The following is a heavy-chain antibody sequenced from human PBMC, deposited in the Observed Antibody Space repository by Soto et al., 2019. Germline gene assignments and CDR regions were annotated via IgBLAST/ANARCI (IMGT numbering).Heavy chain of an antibody. CDR1: GFTFTSYA. J-gene: IGHJ4*02. CDR2: ISGSGGET. CDR3: AKHDFCTLYNTGLDS. D-gene: IGHD3-3*01. Sequence: EVQLLESGGGLVQPGGSLRLSCSASGFTFTSYAMSWVRQAPGKGLEWVSGISGSGGETKMADSVKGRFTISRDNFKNMLYLQMNSLRAEDTAVYYCAKHDFCTLYNTGLDSWGQGTLVTVSS. V-gene: IGHV3-23*01.